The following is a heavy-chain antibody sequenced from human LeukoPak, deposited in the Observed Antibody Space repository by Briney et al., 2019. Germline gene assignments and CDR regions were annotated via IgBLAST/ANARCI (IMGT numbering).Heavy chain of an antibody. D-gene: IGHD6-13*01. CDR2: IYYSGST. CDR1: GGSISSGGYS. Sequence: TSETLSLTCAVSGGSISSGGYSWSWIRQPPGKGLEWIGYIYYSGSTYYNPSLKSRVTISVDTSKNQFSLKLSSVTAADTAVYYCARGLRGSSSSWSDRDYYYYYMDVWGKGTTITVSS. V-gene: IGHV4-30-4*07. CDR3: ARGLRGSSSSWSDRDYYYYYMDV. J-gene: IGHJ6*03.